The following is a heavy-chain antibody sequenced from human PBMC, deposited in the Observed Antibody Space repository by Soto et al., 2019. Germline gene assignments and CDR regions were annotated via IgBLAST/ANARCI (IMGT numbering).Heavy chain of an antibody. J-gene: IGHJ6*02. CDR1: GFTFSYYG. Sequence: GGSLRLSCAASGFTFSYYGMDWVRQAPGKGLEWVAVISYDGSIKYYVDSVKGRFTISRDNSKNTLYLQMNSLRAEDTAVYYCAKSFPQQLGLYGMDVWGQGTTVTVSS. CDR3: AKSFPQQLGLYGMDV. V-gene: IGHV3-30*18. CDR2: ISYDGSIK. D-gene: IGHD6-13*01.